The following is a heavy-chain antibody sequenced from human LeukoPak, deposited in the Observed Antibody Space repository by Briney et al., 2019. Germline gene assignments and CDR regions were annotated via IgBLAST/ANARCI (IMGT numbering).Heavy chain of an antibody. D-gene: IGHD1-26*01. CDR3: GRDGTQGSNIDY. J-gene: IGHJ4*02. V-gene: IGHV1-2*06. Sequence: GSVKVSCKASGYTFIGYYIHWVRQAPGQGLEWMGRISPNGGGTNYAQKFRGRVTMTRDTSISTAYMELSRLRSDDTAVYYCGRDGTQGSNIDYWGQGTLVTVSS. CDR2: ISPNGGGT. CDR1: GYTFIGYY.